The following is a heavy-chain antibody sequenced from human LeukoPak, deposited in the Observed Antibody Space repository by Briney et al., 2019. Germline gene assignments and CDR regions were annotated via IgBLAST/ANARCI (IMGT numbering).Heavy chain of an antibody. CDR3: ARFGYVAAVDV. CDR2: ISGRGGST. Sequence: GGSLRLSCAASGFTFSSYAMSWVRQAPGKGLEWVSAISGRGGSTYYADSVKGRFTISRDNSKNTVSLQMNSLRAEDTAVYHCARFGYVAAVDVWGQGTPVTVSS. D-gene: IGHD2-15*01. CDR1: GFTFSSYA. J-gene: IGHJ4*02. V-gene: IGHV3-23*01.